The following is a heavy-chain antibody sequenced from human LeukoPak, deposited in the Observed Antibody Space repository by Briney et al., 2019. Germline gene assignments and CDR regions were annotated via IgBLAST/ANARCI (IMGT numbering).Heavy chain of an antibody. CDR3: ARDFGYGDYFFDD. J-gene: IGHJ4*02. V-gene: IGHV4-4*07. D-gene: IGHD4-17*01. CDR2: LHTSGST. Sequence: SETLSLTCTVSGGSVSSYYWSWIRQPAGEGLEWIGRLHTSGSTHYNPSLKSRVTMSVDTSKNQFSLKLSSVTAADTAVYYCARDFGYGDYFFDDWGQGTLVAVSS. CDR1: GGSVSSYY.